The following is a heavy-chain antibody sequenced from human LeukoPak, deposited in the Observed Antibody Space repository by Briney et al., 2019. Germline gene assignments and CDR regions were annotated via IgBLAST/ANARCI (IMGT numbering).Heavy chain of an antibody. Sequence: PSETLSLTCTVSGGSISGYYWSWSRQAPGKGVEWIGNLYYNRGAWFKSSLKSRVTTSVDTSKNEFSLKLSSVTAADTAVYHCARDPARSMDVWGQGTTVTVSS. CDR2: LYYNRGA. V-gene: IGHV4-59*01. CDR3: ARDPARSMDV. J-gene: IGHJ6*02. CDR1: GGSISGYY.